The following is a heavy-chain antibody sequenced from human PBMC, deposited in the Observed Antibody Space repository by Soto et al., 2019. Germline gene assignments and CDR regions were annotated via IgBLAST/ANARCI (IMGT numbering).Heavy chain of an antibody. CDR3: ARPYEFALAATAGGHDAFDI. Sequence: GESLKISCKGSGYSFTSYWISWVRQMPGKGLEWMGRIDPSDSYTNYSPSFQGHVTISADKSISTAYLQWSSLKASDTAMYYCARPYEFALAATAGGHDAFDIWGQGTMVTVSS. CDR2: IDPSDSYT. V-gene: IGHV5-10-1*01. J-gene: IGHJ3*02. D-gene: IGHD2-15*01. CDR1: GYSFTSYW.